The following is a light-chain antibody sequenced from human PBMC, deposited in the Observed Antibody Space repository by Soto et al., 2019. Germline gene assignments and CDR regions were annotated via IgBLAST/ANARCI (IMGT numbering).Light chain of an antibody. Sequence: SYELTQPPSMSVSPGQTASITCSRDRLGNKYSCWYQQKPGQSPMLVIYEDNKRPSGIPERFSGSNSGNTATLTIRGTQALDEADYYCQAWDSRTAVFGGGTKLTVL. CDR2: EDN. CDR1: RLGNKY. CDR3: QAWDSRTAV. J-gene: IGLJ2*01. V-gene: IGLV3-1*01.